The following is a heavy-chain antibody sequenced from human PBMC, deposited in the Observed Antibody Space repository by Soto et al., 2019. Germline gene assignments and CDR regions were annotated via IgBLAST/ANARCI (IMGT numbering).Heavy chain of an antibody. Sequence: QVQLQESGPGLVKPSQTLSLTCTVSGGSISSGGYYWSWIRQHPGKGLEWIGYIYYSGSTYYNPSLKSRVTISVDTSKNQFPLKLSSVTAADTAVYYCAGVGAYYYDSSGYPVGGNWFDPWGQGTLVTVSS. CDR1: GGSISSGGYY. J-gene: IGHJ5*02. CDR2: IYYSGST. CDR3: AGVGAYYYDSSGYPVGGNWFDP. V-gene: IGHV4-31*03. D-gene: IGHD3-22*01.